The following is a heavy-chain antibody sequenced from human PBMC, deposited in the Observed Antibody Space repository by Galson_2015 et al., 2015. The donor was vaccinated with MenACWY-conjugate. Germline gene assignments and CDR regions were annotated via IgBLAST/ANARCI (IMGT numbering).Heavy chain of an antibody. D-gene: IGHD4-17*01. CDR3: ARWVTTVTTFDY. V-gene: IGHV1-46*01. J-gene: IGHJ4*02. CDR1: GHTFTSYY. CDR2: INPSGGST. Sequence: SVKASCKASGHTFTSYYMHWVRQAPGQGLEWMGIINPSGGSTSYAQKFQGRVTMTRDTSTSTVYMELSSLRSEDTAVYYCARWVTTVTTFDYWGQGTLVTVSS.